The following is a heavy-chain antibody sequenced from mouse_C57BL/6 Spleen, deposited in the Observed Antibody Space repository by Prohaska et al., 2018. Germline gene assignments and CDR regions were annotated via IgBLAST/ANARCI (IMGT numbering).Heavy chain of an antibody. V-gene: IGHV5-6*01. CDR3: ARHYDYDEAWFAY. Sequence: GFTFSSYGMSWVRQTPDKRLEWVATISSGGSYTYYPDSVKGRFTISRDNAKNTLYLQMSSLKSEDTAMYYCARHYDYDEAWFAYWGQGTLVTVSA. CDR1: GFTFSSYG. J-gene: IGHJ3*01. D-gene: IGHD2-4*01. CDR2: ISSGGSYT.